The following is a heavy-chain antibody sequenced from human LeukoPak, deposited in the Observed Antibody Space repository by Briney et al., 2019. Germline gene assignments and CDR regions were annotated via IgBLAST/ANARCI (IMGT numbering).Heavy chain of an antibody. J-gene: IGHJ4*02. Sequence: GGSLRLSCAASGFTFSSYAMSWVRQAPGKGLEWVSAISGSGGSTYYADSVKGRFTISRDNSKNTLYLQMNSLRAEDTAVYYCAKVEEKYYDSGGYYDYWGQGTLVTVSS. D-gene: IGHD3-22*01. V-gene: IGHV3-23*01. CDR1: GFTFSSYA. CDR2: ISGSGGST. CDR3: AKVEEKYYDSGGYYDY.